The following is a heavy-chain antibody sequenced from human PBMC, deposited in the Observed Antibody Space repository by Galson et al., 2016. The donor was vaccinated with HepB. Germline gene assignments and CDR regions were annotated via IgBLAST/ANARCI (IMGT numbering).Heavy chain of an antibody. Sequence: SLRPSCAAAGFNFSTFTVNWVRQVPGKGLEWVSSIRSSSLYIYCAESLRRRFTVTRDNSKNSLFLQMNSLGAEDTAIYYCARWSRGTGSSLDFWGQGTLVTVSS. CDR3: ARWSRGTGSSLDF. D-gene: IGHD3-10*01. CDR1: GFNFSTFT. V-gene: IGHV3-21*06. J-gene: IGHJ4*02. CDR2: IRSSSLYI.